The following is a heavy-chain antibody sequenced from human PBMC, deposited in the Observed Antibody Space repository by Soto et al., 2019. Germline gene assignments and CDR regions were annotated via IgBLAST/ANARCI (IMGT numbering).Heavy chain of an antibody. J-gene: IGHJ6*04. Sequence: QVHLVESGGDVVQPGTSLRLSCAASGFTFSRYGMNWVHQTPGKGLEWVAAISYDGSNAYYVDAVKGRITISRDNAKNTLFLQMSSLSAEDTAVYYCAKVGQAGGMDVWGKGTTVIVSS. CDR1: GFTFSRYG. V-gene: IGHV3-30*18. CDR2: ISYDGSNA. CDR3: AKVGQAGGMDV.